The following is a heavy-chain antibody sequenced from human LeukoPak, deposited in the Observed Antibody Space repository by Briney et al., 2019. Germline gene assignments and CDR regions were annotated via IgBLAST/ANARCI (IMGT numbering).Heavy chain of an antibody. J-gene: IGHJ4*02. CDR3: ARFKSGGFSYFDP. CDR2: LFSTGSA. V-gene: IGHV4-61*01. Sequence: PSETLSLTCSVSGASLTRPTYYQWSWIRQPPGKGLELIGSLFSTGSATLNPSLKSRVTMSLDTSKSQFSLQLSSVTAEDSAVYYCARFKSGGFSYFDPWGQGTLVAVSS. CDR1: GASLTRPTYY. D-gene: IGHD3-3*01.